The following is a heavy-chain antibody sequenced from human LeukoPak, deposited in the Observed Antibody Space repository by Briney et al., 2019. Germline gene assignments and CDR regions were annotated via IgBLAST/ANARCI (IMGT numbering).Heavy chain of an antibody. CDR1: GGSISSYY. Sequence: KPSETLSLTCTVSGGSISSYYWSWIRQPPGKGLEWIGEINLDGTINYTPSLKSRVTMSVDASKNQFSLKLTSVTAADTAVYYCAGGGIGPRLVHWGQGTLVTVSS. J-gene: IGHJ5*02. V-gene: IGHV4-34*01. D-gene: IGHD1-1*01. CDR2: INLDGTI. CDR3: AGGGIGPRLVH.